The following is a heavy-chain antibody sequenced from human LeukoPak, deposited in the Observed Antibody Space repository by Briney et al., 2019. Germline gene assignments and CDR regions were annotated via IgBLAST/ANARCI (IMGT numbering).Heavy chain of an antibody. CDR3: ARGGGYYYDNSMDFDY. Sequence: SETLSLTCTVSGGSISSYYWGWIRQPPGKGLEWIGYIYYSGSAKYNPSLKSRVTISVDTSKNQFSLKLSSVTAADTAVYYCARGGGYYYDNSMDFDYWGQGTLVTVSS. D-gene: IGHD3-22*01. CDR1: GGSISSYY. J-gene: IGHJ4*02. CDR2: IYYSGSA. V-gene: IGHV4-59*01.